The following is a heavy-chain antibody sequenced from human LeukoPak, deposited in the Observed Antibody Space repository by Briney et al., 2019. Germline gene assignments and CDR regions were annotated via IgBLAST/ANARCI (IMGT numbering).Heavy chain of an antibody. J-gene: IGHJ5*02. CDR3: ARIKPQPGWFDP. CDR1: GYTFTSYG. Sequence: ASVKVSCKASGYTFTSYGISWVRQAPGQGLEWMGWISAYNGNTNYAQKLQGRVTMTTDTSTSTAYMELRSLRSDGTAVYYCARIKPQPGWFDPWGQGTLVTVSS. V-gene: IGHV1-18*01. D-gene: IGHD1-14*01. CDR2: ISAYNGNT.